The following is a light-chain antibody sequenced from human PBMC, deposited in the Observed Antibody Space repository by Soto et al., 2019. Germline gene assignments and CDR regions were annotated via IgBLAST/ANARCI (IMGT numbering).Light chain of an antibody. J-gene: IGKJ2*01. CDR3: QQYNTFSRYT. CDR1: QSISSW. CDR2: MAS. V-gene: IGKV1-5*03. Sequence: DIQMTQSPSTLSASVGDRVTITCRASQSISSWLAWYQHKPGEAPKLLIYMASTLERGVPSRFSGSGSGTEFTLTISSLQPDDFATYYCQQYNTFSRYTFGQGTKLEIK.